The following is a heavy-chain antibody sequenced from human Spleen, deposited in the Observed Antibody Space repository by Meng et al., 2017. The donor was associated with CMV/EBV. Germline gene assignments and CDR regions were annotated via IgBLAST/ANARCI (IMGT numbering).Heavy chain of an antibody. CDR3: AKGSGWDKLGYNP. CDR2: ISGNGAST. CDR1: GFTFSNYA. Sequence: GESLKISCAASGFTFSNYAMSWVRQAPGKGLEWVSTISGNGASTYYADSVKGRLTISRDNSKSTLYLQMNSLRADDTAVYYCAKGSGWDKLGYNPWGQGTLVTVSS. D-gene: IGHD6-19*01. V-gene: IGHV3-23*01. J-gene: IGHJ5*02.